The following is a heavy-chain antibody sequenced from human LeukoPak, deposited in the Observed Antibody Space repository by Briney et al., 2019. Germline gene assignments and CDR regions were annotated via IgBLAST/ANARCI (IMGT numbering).Heavy chain of an antibody. J-gene: IGHJ4*02. V-gene: IGHV4-39*01. D-gene: IGHD3-10*01. CDR2: FYYSGST. Sequence: PSEXLSLTCTVSGGSITGSNYYWGWVRQPPGKGLEWIGSFYYSGSTNYNPSLKSRVTISVDTSKNQFSLKLSSVTAADTAVYYCVYYYGSGSVEYWGQGTLVTVSS. CDR3: VYYYGSGSVEY. CDR1: GGSITGSNYY.